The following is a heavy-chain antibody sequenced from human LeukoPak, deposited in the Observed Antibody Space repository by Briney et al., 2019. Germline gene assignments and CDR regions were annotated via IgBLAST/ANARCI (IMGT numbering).Heavy chain of an antibody. CDR3: ARDPPRGSWYGDY. CDR2: ISSDGSPK. V-gene: IGHV3-30-3*01. Sequence: PGGSLRLSCAASGFTFSSYAMHWVRQAPGKGLEWVAVISSDGSPKFYADSVKGRFTISRDNSYNTLYLQMNSLRPEDTAVYYCARDPPRGSWYGDYWGQGTLVTVSS. CDR1: GFTFSSYA. J-gene: IGHJ4*02. D-gene: IGHD6-13*01.